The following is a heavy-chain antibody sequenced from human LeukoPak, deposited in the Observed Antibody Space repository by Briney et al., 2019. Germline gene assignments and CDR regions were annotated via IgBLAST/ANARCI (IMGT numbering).Heavy chain of an antibody. CDR2: TYYRSKWYS. D-gene: IGHD4-23*01. CDR3: ARVSTVVTPGGFDY. Sequence: SQTLSLTCVISGDSVSSNSAAWNWIRQSPSRGLEWLGRTYYRSKWYSDYAVSVRSRITINPDTSKNQFSLQLNSVTPEDTAVYYCARVSTVVTPGGFDYWGQGTLVTVSS. J-gene: IGHJ4*02. CDR1: GDSVSSNSAA. V-gene: IGHV6-1*01.